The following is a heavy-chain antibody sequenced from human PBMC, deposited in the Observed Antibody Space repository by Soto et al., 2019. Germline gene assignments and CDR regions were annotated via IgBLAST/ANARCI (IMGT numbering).Heavy chain of an antibody. CDR2: ISGSDDST. V-gene: IGHV3-23*01. J-gene: IGHJ6*01. D-gene: IGHD2-8*02. CDR1: GFTFNNYA. CDR3: VKDWTGDTCPCMDV. Sequence: EVQLLESGGGLVQPGGSLRLSCAASGFTFNNYAMTWVRQAPGKGLEWVSTISGSDDSTYYADSVKGRLTISRDNSKNALYLQMSSLRAEDTALYYCVKDWTGDTCPCMDVWGQGTTVTASS.